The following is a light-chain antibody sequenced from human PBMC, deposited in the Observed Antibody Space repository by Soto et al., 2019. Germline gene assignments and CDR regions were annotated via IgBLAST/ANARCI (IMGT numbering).Light chain of an antibody. Sequence: QSVLTQPPSVSWAPGQRVTISCTGISSNIGAGYDVHWYQQLPGTAPKLLIYGNSNRPSGVPDRFSGSKSGTSASLAITGLQAEDEADYYCQSYDSSLSGFVVFGGGTKLTVL. CDR2: GNS. J-gene: IGLJ2*01. CDR3: QSYDSSLSGFVV. CDR1: SSNIGAGYD. V-gene: IGLV1-40*01.